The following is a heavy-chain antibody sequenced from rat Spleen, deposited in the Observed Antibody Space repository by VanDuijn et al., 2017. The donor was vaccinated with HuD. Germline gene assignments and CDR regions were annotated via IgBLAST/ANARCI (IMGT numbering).Heavy chain of an antibody. CDR1: GYSITSGY. CDR2: IGYSGRT. J-gene: IGHJ2*01. D-gene: IGHD1-4*01. V-gene: IGHV3-1*01. CDR3: ARYGAGYNLFDY. Sequence: EVQLQESGPGLVKPSQSLSLTCSVTGYSITSGYGWNWIRKFPGNKMEWMGYIGYSGRTSYNPSLKSRISITRDTSKNQFFLQLNSVTTEDTATYYCARYGAGYNLFDYWGQGVMVTVSS.